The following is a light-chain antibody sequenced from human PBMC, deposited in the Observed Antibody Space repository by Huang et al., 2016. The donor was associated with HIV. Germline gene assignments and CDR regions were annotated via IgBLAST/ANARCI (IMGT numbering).Light chain of an antibody. Sequence: DIQMTQSPSSLSPSIGDSVTITCRASQAISNSLAWYQQKPGKAPKLLLHSTYSLENGVPSRFSGSGSGADYTLTISSLQPEDFATYYCQQYYGTPTFGQGTRVEIK. V-gene: IGKV1-NL1*01. CDR3: QQYYGTPT. J-gene: IGKJ1*01. CDR1: QAISNS. CDR2: STY.